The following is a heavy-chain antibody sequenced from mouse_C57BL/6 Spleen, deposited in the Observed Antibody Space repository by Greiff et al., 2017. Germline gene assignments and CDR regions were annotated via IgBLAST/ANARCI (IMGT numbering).Heavy chain of an antibody. CDR1: GFTFSSYT. V-gene: IGHV5-9*01. CDR2: FSGGGGNT. J-gene: IGHJ1*03. CDR3: ARHDYYGSSYWYFDV. D-gene: IGHD1-1*01. Sequence: EVQGVESGGGLVKPGGSLKLSCAASGFTFSSYTMSWVRQTPEKRLEWVATFSGGGGNTYYPDSVKGRFTISRDNAKNTLYLQMSSLRSEDTALYYCARHDYYGSSYWYFDVWGTGTTVTVSS.